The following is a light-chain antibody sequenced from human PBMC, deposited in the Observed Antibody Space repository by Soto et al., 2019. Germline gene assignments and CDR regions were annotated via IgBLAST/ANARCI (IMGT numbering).Light chain of an antibody. Sequence: DIVLTQSPGTLSLSPGERATLSCRTSQSVSSNYLAWYQQKPGQAPRLLIYGASTMATGIPDRFSGSGSGADFTLTISTLEPGDFAVYYCQQYGTSLWTVGQGTKVEIK. V-gene: IGKV3-20*01. CDR2: GAS. J-gene: IGKJ1*01. CDR1: QSVSSNY. CDR3: QQYGTSLWT.